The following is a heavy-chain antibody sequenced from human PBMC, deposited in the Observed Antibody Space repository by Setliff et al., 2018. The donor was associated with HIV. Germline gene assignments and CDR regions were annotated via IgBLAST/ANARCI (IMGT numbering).Heavy chain of an antibody. D-gene: IGHD3-3*01. CDR2: ISSSSRSK. V-gene: IGHV3-21*01. CDR1: GFTFSTYS. J-gene: IGHJ4*02. CDR3: ARDVSWRVRTYIDY. Sequence: GSLRLSCEASGFTFSTYSMNWVRQAPGKGLEWVSSISSSSRSKYYADSVKGRFTISRDNAKSSLYLQMNSLTAEDTAVYYCARDVSWRVRTYIDYWGQGALVTVSS.